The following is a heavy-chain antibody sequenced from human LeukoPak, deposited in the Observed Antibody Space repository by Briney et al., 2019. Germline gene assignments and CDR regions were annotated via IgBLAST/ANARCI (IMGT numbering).Heavy chain of an antibody. D-gene: IGHD2-2*01. CDR3: ARVTIVVVPAATLYYYYYYMDV. Sequence: GVSLRLSCAASGFTFSSYWMSWVRQAPGKGLEGVANIKQEGSEKYYEDSVKGRFTISRDNAKNSLYLQMNSLRAEHQAVYYCARVTIVVVPAATLYYYYYYMDVWGKGTTATVSS. V-gene: IGHV3-7*01. J-gene: IGHJ6*03. CDR2: IKQEGSEK. CDR1: GFTFSSYW.